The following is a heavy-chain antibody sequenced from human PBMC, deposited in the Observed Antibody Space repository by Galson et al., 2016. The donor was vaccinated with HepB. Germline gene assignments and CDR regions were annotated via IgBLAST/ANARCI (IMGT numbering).Heavy chain of an antibody. J-gene: IGHJ5*02. CDR3: ARGRKRRGNNWFDP. D-gene: IGHD3-16*01. CDR2: MNPNSGNT. Sequence: SVKVSCKASGYTFTSYDINWVRQATGQGLEWMGWMNPNSGNTGYAQKFQGRVTMTRNTSISTAYMELSSLRSEDTAVYYCARGRKRRGNNWFDPWGQGTLVTVSS. CDR1: GYTFTSYD. V-gene: IGHV1-8*01.